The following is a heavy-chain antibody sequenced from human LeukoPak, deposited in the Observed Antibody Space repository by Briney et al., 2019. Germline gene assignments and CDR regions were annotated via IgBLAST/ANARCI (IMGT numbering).Heavy chain of an antibody. J-gene: IGHJ4*02. CDR2: IYHSGRT. CDR3: ARLDHYDFWSGLYFDY. D-gene: IGHD3-3*01. CDR1: GYSISSGYY. Sequence: PSETLSLTCAVPGYSISSGYYWGWIRQPPGKGLEWMGSIYHSGRTYYNPSLKSRVTISVDTSKNQFSLKLSSVTAADTAVYYCARLDHYDFWSGLYFDYWGQGTLVTVSS. V-gene: IGHV4-38-2*01.